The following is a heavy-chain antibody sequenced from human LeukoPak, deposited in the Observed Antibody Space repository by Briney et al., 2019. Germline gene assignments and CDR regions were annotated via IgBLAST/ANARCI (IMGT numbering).Heavy chain of an antibody. Sequence: GGSLRLSCVASGFPFEDYDMSWVRHVPGKGLEWVSGINWNDKSLYYVDSVKGRFTISRDNAKNSLYLQMNSLRAEDTALYYCARDAGYYYESSAYYDGGDYWGQGTLVTVSS. V-gene: IGHV3-20*04. CDR1: GFPFEDYD. J-gene: IGHJ4*02. CDR3: ARDAGYYYESSAYYDGGDY. CDR2: INWNDKSL. D-gene: IGHD3-22*01.